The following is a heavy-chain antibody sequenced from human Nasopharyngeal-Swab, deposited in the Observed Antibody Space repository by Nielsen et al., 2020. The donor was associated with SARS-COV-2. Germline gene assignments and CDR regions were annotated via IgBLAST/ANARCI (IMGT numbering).Heavy chain of an antibody. CDR1: GGSIRSSSHF. CDR2: LYYTGTT. CDR3: ARLRYLGIPAYYFDY. Sequence: GSLRLSCTVSGGSIRSSSHFWAWIRQPPGQGLEWIGSLYYTGTTHYNPSLKSRVTMSLDTSKSQFSLQLSSVTAADTAVYYCARLRYLGIPAYYFDYWGQGILVTVSS. D-gene: IGHD7-27*01. V-gene: IGHV4-39*01. J-gene: IGHJ4*02.